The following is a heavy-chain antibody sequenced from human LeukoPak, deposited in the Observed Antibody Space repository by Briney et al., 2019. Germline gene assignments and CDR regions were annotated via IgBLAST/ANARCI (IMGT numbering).Heavy chain of an antibody. CDR2: ISSSSSYI. CDR3: ARLGRIVGATTSRYFDL. J-gene: IGHJ2*01. D-gene: IGHD1-26*01. Sequence: PGGSLRLSCAASGFTFSSYSMNWVRQAPGKGLEWVSSISSSSSYIYYADSVKGRFTISRDNAKNSLYPQMNSLRAEDTAVYYCARLGRIVGATTSRYFDLWGRGTLVTVSS. CDR1: GFTFSSYS. V-gene: IGHV3-21*01.